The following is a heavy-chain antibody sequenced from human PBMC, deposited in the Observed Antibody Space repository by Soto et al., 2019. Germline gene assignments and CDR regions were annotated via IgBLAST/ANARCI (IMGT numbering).Heavy chain of an antibody. CDR1: GGSIGNLY. Sequence: QVQLQESGPGLVKPSEALSLTCTVSGGSIGNLYLSWIRQPPGKGLEWIGYIYNSGARNYHPSLKSRVIMSVDTSRTRFTLEVTSVTAADSAVYYCATHSLDSGYRSSWGPGTLVTVSS. J-gene: IGHJ5*02. CDR3: ATHSLDSGYRSS. D-gene: IGHD3-22*01. V-gene: IGHV4-59*08. CDR2: IYNSGAR.